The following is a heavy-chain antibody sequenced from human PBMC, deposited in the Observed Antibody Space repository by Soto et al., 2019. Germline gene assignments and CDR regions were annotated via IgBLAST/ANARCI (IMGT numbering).Heavy chain of an antibody. CDR3: ASAGSGHDAFDI. CDR2: IYYSGST. CDR1: GGSISSGGYY. V-gene: IGHV4-31*03. J-gene: IGHJ3*02. D-gene: IGHD3-3*01. Sequence: SETLSLTCTVSGGSISSGGYYWSWIRQHPGKGLEWIGYIYYSGSTYYNPSLKSRVTISIDTSKKQFSLKLSSVTAADTAVYYCASAGSGHDAFDIWGQGTMVTVSS.